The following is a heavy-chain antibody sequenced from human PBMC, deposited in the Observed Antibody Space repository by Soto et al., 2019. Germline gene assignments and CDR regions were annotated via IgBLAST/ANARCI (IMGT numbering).Heavy chain of an antibody. J-gene: IGHJ3*02. CDR2: IYHGGST. V-gene: IGHV4-4*02. Sequence: QVHLQESGPGLVKPSGTLYLTCTISGGSIKTSNWWIWVRQPPGKRLEWIGAIYHGGSTNYNPSLKYRLTLLVDKSKNQFSLNLTSVTAADTAVYYCARGVLNSAAFAIWSPGTKVTVSS. CDR1: GGSIKTSNW. CDR3: ARGVLNSAAFAI. D-gene: IGHD1-20*01.